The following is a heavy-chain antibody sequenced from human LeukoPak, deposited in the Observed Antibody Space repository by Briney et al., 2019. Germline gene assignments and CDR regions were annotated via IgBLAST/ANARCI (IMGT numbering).Heavy chain of an antibody. V-gene: IGHV3-48*04. CDR1: GFTFSSYS. Sequence: GGSLRLSCAASGFTFSSYSMNWVRQAPGKGLEWVSYISSSSSTIYYADSVKGRFTISRDNAKNSLYLQMNSLRAEDTAVYYCARPHSSSWSPFDYWGQGTLVIVSS. J-gene: IGHJ4*02. CDR2: ISSSSSTI. CDR3: ARPHSSSWSPFDY. D-gene: IGHD6-13*01.